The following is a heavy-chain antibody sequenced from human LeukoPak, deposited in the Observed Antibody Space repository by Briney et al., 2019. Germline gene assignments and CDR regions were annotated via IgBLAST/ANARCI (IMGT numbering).Heavy chain of an antibody. Sequence: PSETLSLTCAVYGGSFSGYYWSWIRQPPGKGLEWIGEINHSGSTNYNPSLKSRVTISVDTSKNQFSLKLSSVTAADTAVYYCARLLLDIVVVPAATYFDYWGQGTLVTVSP. CDR1: GGSFSGYY. D-gene: IGHD2-2*01. V-gene: IGHV4-34*01. CDR3: ARLLLDIVVVPAATYFDY. CDR2: INHSGST. J-gene: IGHJ4*02.